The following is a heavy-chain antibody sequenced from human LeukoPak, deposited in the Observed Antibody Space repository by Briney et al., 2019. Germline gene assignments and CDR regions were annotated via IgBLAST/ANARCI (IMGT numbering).Heavy chain of an antibody. V-gene: IGHV3-30*18. J-gene: IGHJ3*02. D-gene: IGHD6-19*01. CDR1: GFTFSYYG. CDR3: AKRCGGSDWFDAFDI. CDR2: ISYDGSNK. Sequence: QPGRSLRLSCAASGFTFSYYGLHWVRQGPGKGLEWVAVISYDGSNKYYADSVKGRFTISRDNSKNTLYLQMNSLRAEDTAVYYCAKRCGGSDWFDAFDIWGQGTMVTVSS.